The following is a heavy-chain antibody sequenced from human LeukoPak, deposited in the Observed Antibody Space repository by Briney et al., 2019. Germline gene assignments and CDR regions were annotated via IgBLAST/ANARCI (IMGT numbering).Heavy chain of an antibody. D-gene: IGHD3-3*01. J-gene: IGHJ4*02. CDR3: ASTLYYDFWSGYDHFDY. Sequence: KASETLSLTCTVSGGSISSYYWSWIRQPAGKGLEWIGRIYTSGSTNYNPSLKSRVTMSVDTSKNQFSPKLSSVTAADTAVYYCASTLYYDFWSGYDHFDYWGQGTLVTVSS. CDR2: IYTSGST. CDR1: GGSISSYY. V-gene: IGHV4-4*07.